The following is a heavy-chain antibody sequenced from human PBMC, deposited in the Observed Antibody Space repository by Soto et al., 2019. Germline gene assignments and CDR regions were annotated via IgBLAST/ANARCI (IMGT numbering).Heavy chain of an antibody. CDR1: GYSFTSYW. J-gene: IGHJ6*02. CDR2: IYPGDSDT. Sequence: PGESLKISCKGSGYSFTSYWIGWVRQMPGKGLEWVGIIYPGDSDTRYSPSFQGQVTISADKSISTAYLQWSSLKASDTAMYYCARLPDFWSGSGLVYYYGMDVWGQGTTVTVSS. V-gene: IGHV5-51*01. CDR3: ARLPDFWSGSGLVYYYGMDV. D-gene: IGHD3-3*01.